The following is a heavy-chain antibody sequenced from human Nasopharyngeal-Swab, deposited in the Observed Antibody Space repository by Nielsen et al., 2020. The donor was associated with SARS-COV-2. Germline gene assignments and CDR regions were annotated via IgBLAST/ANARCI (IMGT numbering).Heavy chain of an antibody. D-gene: IGHD3-16*02. Sequence: WIRQPPGKGLEWIGSIYYSGSTNYNPSLKSRVTISVDTSKNQFSLKLSSVTAADTAVYYCARAGDYVWGSYRYGRGPHDAFDIWGQGTMVTVSS. V-gene: IGHV4-59*01. CDR3: ARAGDYVWGSYRYGRGPHDAFDI. J-gene: IGHJ3*02. CDR2: IYYSGST.